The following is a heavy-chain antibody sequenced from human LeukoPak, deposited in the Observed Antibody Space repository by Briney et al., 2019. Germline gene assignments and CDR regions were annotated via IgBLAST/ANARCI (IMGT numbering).Heavy chain of an antibody. V-gene: IGHV1-18*01. CDR1: GYTFTSYG. Sequence: ASVKVSCKASGYTFTSYGISWVRQAPGQGLEWMGWISAYNGNTNYAQKLQGRVTMTTDTSTSTAYMELRSLRSEDTAVYYCARSPLGIAAAGTALRLNWFDPWGQGTLVTVSS. D-gene: IGHD6-13*01. CDR3: ARSPLGIAAAGTALRLNWFDP. J-gene: IGHJ5*02. CDR2: ISAYNGNT.